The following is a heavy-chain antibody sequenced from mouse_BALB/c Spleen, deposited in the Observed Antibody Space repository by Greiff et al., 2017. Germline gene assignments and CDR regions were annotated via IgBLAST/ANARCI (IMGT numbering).Heavy chain of an antibody. V-gene: IGHV5-17*02. CDR2: ISSGSSTI. Sequence: EVKLMESGGGLVQPGGSRKLSCAASGFTFSSFGMHWVRQAPEKGLEWVAYISSGSSTIYYADTVKGRFTISRDNPKNTLFLQMTSLRSEDTAMYYCARDCMDYWGQGTSVTVSS. J-gene: IGHJ4*01. CDR3: ARDCMDY. CDR1: GFTFSSFG.